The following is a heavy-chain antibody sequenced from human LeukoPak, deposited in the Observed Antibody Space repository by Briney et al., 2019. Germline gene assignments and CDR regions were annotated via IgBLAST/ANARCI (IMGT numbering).Heavy chain of an antibody. CDR2: INPSGGST. D-gene: IGHD3-9*01. V-gene: IGHV1-46*01. CDR1: GYTFTSYY. Sequence: GASVKVSCKASGYTFTSYYMHWVRQAPGQGLEWMGIINPSGGSTSYAQKFQGRVTMTRDTSISTAYMELSRLRSDDTAVYYCARAPRGYDILTGYYRGEWFDPWGQGTLVTVSS. CDR3: ARAPRGYDILTGYYRGEWFDP. J-gene: IGHJ5*02.